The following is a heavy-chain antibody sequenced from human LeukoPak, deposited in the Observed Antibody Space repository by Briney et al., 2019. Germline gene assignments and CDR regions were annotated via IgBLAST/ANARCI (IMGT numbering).Heavy chain of an antibody. D-gene: IGHD2-15*01. CDR3: ARGGGYCSGGSCKHNWFDP. Sequence: ASVKVSCKASGYTFTSYGISWVRQAPGQGLEWMGWISAYNGNTGYAQKFQGRVTMTRNTSISTAYMELSSLRSEDTAVYYCARGGGYCSGGSCKHNWFDPWGQGTLVTVSS. V-gene: IGHV1-8*02. CDR1: GYTFTSYG. J-gene: IGHJ5*02. CDR2: ISAYNGNT.